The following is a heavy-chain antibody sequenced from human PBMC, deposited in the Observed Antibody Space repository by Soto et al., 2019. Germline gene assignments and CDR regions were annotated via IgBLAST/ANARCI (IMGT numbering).Heavy chain of an antibody. CDR2: INPNSGGT. V-gene: IGHV1-2*04. J-gene: IGHJ4*02. CDR1: GYTFTGYY. D-gene: IGHD2-8*01. CDR3: ARTLGYCTNGVCSFDY. Sequence: GASVKVSCKASGYTFTGYYMHWVRQAPGQGLEWMGWINPNSGGTNYAQKFQGWVTMTRDTSISTAYMELSRLRSDDTALYYCARTLGYCTNGVCSFDYWGQGTLVTVSS.